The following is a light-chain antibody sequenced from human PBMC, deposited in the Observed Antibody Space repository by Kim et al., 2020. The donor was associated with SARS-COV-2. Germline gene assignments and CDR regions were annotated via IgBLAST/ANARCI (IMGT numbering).Light chain of an antibody. CDR3: QTWGTGIHVV. CDR1: SGRSRYA. CDR2: LNSDGSH. Sequence: GKLTCTLSSGRSRYAIAWHQQQPEKGPRYLMKLNSDGSHSKGDGIPDRFSGSSSGAERYLTISSLQSEDEADYYCQTWGTGIHVVLGGGTQLTVL. V-gene: IGLV4-69*01. J-gene: IGLJ2*01.